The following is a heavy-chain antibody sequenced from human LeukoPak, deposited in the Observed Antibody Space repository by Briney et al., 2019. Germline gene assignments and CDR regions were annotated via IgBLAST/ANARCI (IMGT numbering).Heavy chain of an antibody. V-gene: IGHV3-23*01. J-gene: IGHJ5*02. Sequence: GGSLRLSCAASGFTFSSYAMSWVRQAPGKGLEWVSAISGSGGSTYYADSVKGRFTISRDNAKNSLYLQMNSLRAEDTAVYYCARDLGEWFDPWGQGTLVTVSS. CDR2: ISGSGGST. D-gene: IGHD1-26*01. CDR3: ARDLGEWFDP. CDR1: GFTFSSYA.